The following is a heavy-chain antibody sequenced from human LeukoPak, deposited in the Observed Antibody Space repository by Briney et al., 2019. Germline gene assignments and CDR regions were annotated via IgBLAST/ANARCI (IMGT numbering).Heavy chain of an antibody. J-gene: IGHJ6*02. V-gene: IGHV3-21*01. CDR2: ISSSSSYI. CDR1: GFTFSSYS. CDR3: ARSRNGPLPYYYYGMDV. Sequence: GGSLRLSCAASGFTFSSYSMNWVRQAPGKGLEWVSSISSSSSYIYYADPVKGRFTISRDNAKNSLYLQMNSLRAEDTAVYYCARSRNGPLPYYYYGMDVWGQGTTVTVSS.